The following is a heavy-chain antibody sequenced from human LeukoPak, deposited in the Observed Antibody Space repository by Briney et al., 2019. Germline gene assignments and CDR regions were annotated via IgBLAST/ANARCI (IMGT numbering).Heavy chain of an antibody. CDR2: TSAYDGKT. V-gene: IGHV1-18*01. Sequence: ASVKVSCKASGYSFTTYGISWVRQAPGQGLEWMAWTSAYDGKTNYAQTFQGRVTMTTDTSTSTAYMELRSLRSDDTAVYYCAREAIIVPSGGMDLWGQGTTVTVSS. CDR3: AREAIIVPSGGMDL. J-gene: IGHJ6*02. D-gene: IGHD2-2*01. CDR1: GYSFTTYG.